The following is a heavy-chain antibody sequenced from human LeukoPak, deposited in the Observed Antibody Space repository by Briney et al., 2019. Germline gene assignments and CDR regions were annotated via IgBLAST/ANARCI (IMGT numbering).Heavy chain of an antibody. V-gene: IGHV1-2*06. CDR1: GYTFTGYY. CDR3: ARFVDTAMDAFDI. Sequence: GASVKVSCKASGYTFTGYYMHWVRQAPGQGLEWMGRINPNSGGTNYAQKFQGRDTMTRDTSISTAYMELSRLRPDDTAVYYCARFVDTAMDAFDIWGQGTMVTVSS. D-gene: IGHD5-18*01. CDR2: INPNSGGT. J-gene: IGHJ3*02.